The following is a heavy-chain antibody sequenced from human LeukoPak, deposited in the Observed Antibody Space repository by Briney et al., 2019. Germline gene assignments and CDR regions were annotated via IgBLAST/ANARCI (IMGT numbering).Heavy chain of an antibody. V-gene: IGHV3-48*03. CDR3: ARPDSTTGY. CDR2: ISSSGSTI. D-gene: IGHD2-2*01. CDR1: GFTFSSYE. Sequence: GGSLRLSCAASGFTFSSYEMNWVRQDPGKGLEWVSYISSSGSTIYYADSVKGRFTISRDNAKNSLYLQMNSLRAEDTAVYYCARPDSTTGYWGQGTLVTVSS. J-gene: IGHJ4*02.